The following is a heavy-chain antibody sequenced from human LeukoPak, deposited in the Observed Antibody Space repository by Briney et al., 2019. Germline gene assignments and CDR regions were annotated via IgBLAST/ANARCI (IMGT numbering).Heavy chain of an antibody. V-gene: IGHV4-4*07. CDR1: GGSIRSYY. D-gene: IGHD4-11*01. Sequence: PSETLSLTCTVSGGSIRSYYWSWIRQPAGKGLEWIGRIYTSGSTSYNPSLKSRVTISLDKSKNQFSLKLSSVTVADTAVYYCARDSTVTTFNYMDVWGKGTTVTVSS. CDR2: IYTSGST. CDR3: ARDSTVTTFNYMDV. J-gene: IGHJ6*03.